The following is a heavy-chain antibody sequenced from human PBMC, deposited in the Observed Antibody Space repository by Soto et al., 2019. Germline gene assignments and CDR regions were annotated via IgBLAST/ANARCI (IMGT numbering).Heavy chain of an antibody. V-gene: IGHV1-3*01. J-gene: IGHJ4*02. CDR3: AREAPAVAWFDY. Sequence: ASVKVSCEACGYSFTSYAMHWVRQAPGQRLEWMGWINAGNGNTKYSQKFQGRVTITRDTSASTAYMELSSLRSEDTAVYYCAREAPAVAWFDYWGQGTLVTVSS. CDR1: GYSFTSYA. D-gene: IGHD6-19*01. CDR2: INAGNGNT.